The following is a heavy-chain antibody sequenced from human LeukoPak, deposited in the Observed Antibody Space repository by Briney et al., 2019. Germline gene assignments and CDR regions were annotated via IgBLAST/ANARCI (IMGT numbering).Heavy chain of an antibody. CDR2: IGKTSRDM. V-gene: IGHV3-21*01. Sequence: PGGSLRLSCAASGFSFSPSTMNWVRQAPGKGLEWISSIGKTSRDMYYADSVRGRFTISRDNAKNSLFLLMNSLRVEDTSVYYCVRGDNRDYWGQGTLVTISS. CDR1: GFSFSPST. D-gene: IGHD1-14*01. J-gene: IGHJ4*02. CDR3: VRGDNRDY.